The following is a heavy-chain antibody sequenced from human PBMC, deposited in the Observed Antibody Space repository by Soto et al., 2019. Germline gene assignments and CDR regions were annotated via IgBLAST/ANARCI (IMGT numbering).Heavy chain of an antibody. Sequence: QVQLVESGGGVVQPGRSLRLSCAASGFTFSSYSMHWVRQAPGKGLEWVAVISYDGSNKYYADSVKGRFTISRDNSKNTLYLQMNSLRAEDTAVYYCAKDGGWQWLGPDAFDIWGQGTMVTVSS. V-gene: IGHV3-30*18. CDR1: GFTFSSYS. CDR2: ISYDGSNK. D-gene: IGHD6-19*01. CDR3: AKDGGWQWLGPDAFDI. J-gene: IGHJ3*02.